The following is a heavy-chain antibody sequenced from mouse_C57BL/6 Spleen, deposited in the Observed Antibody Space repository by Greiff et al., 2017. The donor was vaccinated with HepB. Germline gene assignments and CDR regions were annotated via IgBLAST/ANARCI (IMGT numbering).Heavy chain of an antibody. Sequence: QVQLQQSGPELVKPGASVKISCKASGYAFSSSWMNWVKQRPGKGLEWIGRIYPGDGDTNYNGKFKGKATLTADKSSSTAYMQLSSLTSEDSAVYFCAREDGYYLYAMDYWGQETSVTVSS. CDR2: IYPGDGDT. CDR3: AREDGYYLYAMDY. D-gene: IGHD2-3*01. J-gene: IGHJ4*01. V-gene: IGHV1-82*01. CDR1: GYAFSSSW.